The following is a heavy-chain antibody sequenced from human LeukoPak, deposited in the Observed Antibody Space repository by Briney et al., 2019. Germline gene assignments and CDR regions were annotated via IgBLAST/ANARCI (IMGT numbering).Heavy chain of an antibody. CDR3: ARAGSGWDFDY. V-gene: IGHV4-4*02. Sequence: GSLRLSCAASGFTFSSYGMHWVRQPPGKGLEWIGEIYHSGSTNYNPSLKSRVTISVDKSKNQFSLKLSSVTAADTAVYYCARAGSGWDFDYWGQGTLVTVSS. D-gene: IGHD6-19*01. CDR1: GFTFSSYG. CDR2: IYHSGST. J-gene: IGHJ4*02.